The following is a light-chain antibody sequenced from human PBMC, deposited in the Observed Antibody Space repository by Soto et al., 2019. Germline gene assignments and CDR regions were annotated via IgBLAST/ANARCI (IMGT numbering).Light chain of an antibody. V-gene: IGKV3-15*01. CDR2: GAS. J-gene: IGKJ2*01. Sequence: EIVMTQSPATLSVSPGEIATLSCRASQRISINLAWYQQKPGQAPRLLIYGASTRATGITARFSGSRSETEFTLTISSLQSEDSAVYYCQHYNNRPPYTFGQGIKLEIK. CDR1: QRISIN. CDR3: QHYNNRPPYT.